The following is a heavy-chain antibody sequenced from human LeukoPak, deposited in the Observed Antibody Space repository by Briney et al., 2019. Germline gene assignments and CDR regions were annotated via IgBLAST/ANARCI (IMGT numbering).Heavy chain of an antibody. D-gene: IGHD1-26*01. CDR1: GYTFSGYY. V-gene: IGHV1-2*02. Sequence: ASVKVSCKASGYTFSGYYMHWVRQAPGQGLEWMGWINPNSGGTYYTQKFQGRVTMTRDTSISTAYMELSSLRSDDTAVYYCARGGYSGTEKPNDYWGQGTLVTVSS. J-gene: IGHJ4*02. CDR2: INPNSGGT. CDR3: ARGGYSGTEKPNDY.